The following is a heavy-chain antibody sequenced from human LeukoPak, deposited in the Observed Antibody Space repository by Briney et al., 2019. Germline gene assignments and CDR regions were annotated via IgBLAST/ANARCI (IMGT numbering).Heavy chain of an antibody. D-gene: IGHD2-15*01. CDR1: GFTFSSYG. CDR2: ISYDGSNK. CDR3: ARDAHCSGGSCYWVAFDI. J-gene: IGHJ3*02. V-gene: IGHV3-30*03. Sequence: PGGSLRLSCAASGFTFSSYGMHWVRQAPGKGLEWVAVISYDGSNKYYADSVKGRFTISRDNSKNTLYLQMNSLRAEDTAVYYCARDAHCSGGSCYWVAFDIWGQGTMVTVSS.